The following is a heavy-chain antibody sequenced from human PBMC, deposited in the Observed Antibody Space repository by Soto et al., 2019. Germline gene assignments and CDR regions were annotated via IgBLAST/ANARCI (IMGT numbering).Heavy chain of an antibody. J-gene: IGHJ4*02. V-gene: IGHV4-59*01. CDR3: ARRGYGPSKSEDYDYYFDY. CDR1: GGSISSYY. D-gene: IGHD3-3*01. Sequence: SETLSLTCTVSGGSISSYYWSWIRQPPGKGLEWIGYIYYSGSTNYNPSLKSRVTISVDTSKNQFSLKLSSVTAADTAVYYCARRGYGPSKSEDYDYYFDYWGQGTLVTAPQ. CDR2: IYYSGST.